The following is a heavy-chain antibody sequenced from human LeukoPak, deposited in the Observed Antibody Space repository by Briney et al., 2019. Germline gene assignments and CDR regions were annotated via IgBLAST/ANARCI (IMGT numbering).Heavy chain of an antibody. J-gene: IGHJ6*03. CDR2: VNPEDGET. D-gene: IGHD1-26*01. Sequence: ASVKLSCKVSGFRFIDYYMHWVQQAPGKGLEWMGLVNPEDGETIFAEKFQGRVTINADRSTKRDYMEVSRLRSEDTAVYYCTTGGEPGDNTHDYYYYMDVWGKGTSVTVSS. CDR1: GFRFIDYY. V-gene: IGHV1-69-2*01. CDR3: TTGGEPGDNTHDYYYYMDV.